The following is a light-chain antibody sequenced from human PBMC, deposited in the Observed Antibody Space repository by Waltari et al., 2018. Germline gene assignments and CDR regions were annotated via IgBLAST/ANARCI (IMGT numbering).Light chain of an antibody. CDR1: QSISIG. CDR2: DAS. Sequence: EVVLTQSPATLSVSPGERATLSCRASQSISIGLAWYQQKPGQAPRLLIYDASSRATVIPARFSGSGSGTEFTLSISNLQSEDFAVYYCQQYNKWPLTFGGGSRVEIK. V-gene: IGKV3-15*01. CDR3: QQYNKWPLT. J-gene: IGKJ4*01.